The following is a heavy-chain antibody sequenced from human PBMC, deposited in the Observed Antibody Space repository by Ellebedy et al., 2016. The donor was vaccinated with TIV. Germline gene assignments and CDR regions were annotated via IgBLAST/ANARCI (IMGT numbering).Heavy chain of an antibody. CDR3: ARYHSGSYGGFFDP. CDR1: GGSVSSGGFS. CDR2: IHHSGSS. V-gene: IGHV4-30-2*01. D-gene: IGHD3-10*01. J-gene: IGHJ5*02. Sequence: SETLSLXCTVSGGSVSSGGFSWTWIRQPPGKGLEWIGYIHHSGSSQYNPSLSSRVTISVDRSKNQFSLTLSSVTAADTAIYYCARYHSGSYGGFFDPWGQGILVTVSS.